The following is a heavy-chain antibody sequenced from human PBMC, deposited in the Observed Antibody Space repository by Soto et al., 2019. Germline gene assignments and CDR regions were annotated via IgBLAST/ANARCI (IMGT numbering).Heavy chain of an antibody. CDR1: GGTFSSES. J-gene: IGHJ4*02. Sequence: QVQLVQSGAEVKKPGSSVKVSCKASGGTFSSESINWVRQAPGQGLEWMGEIIPIFGTANYAQKFQGRVTITADESTSTAYMELSSLRSEDTAVYCCARDGGRHSGGIDYWGQGTLVTVSS. V-gene: IGHV1-69*01. D-gene: IGHD1-26*01. CDR3: ARDGGRHSGGIDY. CDR2: IIPIFGTA.